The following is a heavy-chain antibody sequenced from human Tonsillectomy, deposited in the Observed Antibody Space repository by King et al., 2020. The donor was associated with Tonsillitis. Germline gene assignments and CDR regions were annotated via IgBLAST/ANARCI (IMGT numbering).Heavy chain of an antibody. CDR1: GFTFSSYG. J-gene: IGHJ4*02. CDR2: IRYDGSNK. Sequence: VQLVESGGGVVQPGGSLRLSCAASGFTFSSYGMHWVRQAPGKGLEWVAFIRYDGSNKYYADSVKGRFTISRDNSKNTLYLQMNSLRAEDTAVYYCAKDQGDPFDYWGQGTLVTVSS. CDR3: AKDQGDPFDY. V-gene: IGHV3-30*02. D-gene: IGHD1-26*01.